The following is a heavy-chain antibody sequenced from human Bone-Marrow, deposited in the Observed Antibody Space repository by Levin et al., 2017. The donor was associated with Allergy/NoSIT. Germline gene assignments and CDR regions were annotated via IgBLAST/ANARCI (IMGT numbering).Heavy chain of an antibody. CDR2: IYYSGNT. J-gene: IGHJ4*02. V-gene: IGHV4-31*03. CDR3: ARFNGYDFDY. D-gene: IGHD5-12*01. Sequence: SQTLSLTCNVSGGSISGGGYYWSWIRQHPGKGLEWIGYIYYSGNTYYNPSLKSRVIISVVTPKNQLSLKLTSVTVADTAVYYCARFNGYDFDYWGQGTLVTVSS. CDR1: GGSISGGGYY.